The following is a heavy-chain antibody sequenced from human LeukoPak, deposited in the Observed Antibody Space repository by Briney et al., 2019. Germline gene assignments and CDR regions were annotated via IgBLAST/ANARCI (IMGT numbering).Heavy chain of an antibody. CDR2: IKQEGTET. D-gene: IGHD3-22*01. J-gene: IGHJ5*02. CDR1: GFTFSSYW. V-gene: IGHV3-7*01. Sequence: PGGSLRLSCAASGFTFSSYWMSWVRQTPGKGLEWLANIKQEGTETYYVDSVKGRFTIFRDNAKSSLYLQMNSLRAEDTAVYYCARGPRGYDSSGGPWGQGTLVTVSS. CDR3: ARGPRGYDSSGGP.